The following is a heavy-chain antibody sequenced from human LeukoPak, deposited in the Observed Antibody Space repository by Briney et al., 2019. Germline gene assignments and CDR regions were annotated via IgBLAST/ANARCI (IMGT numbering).Heavy chain of an antibody. J-gene: IGHJ4*02. CDR1: GFTFSSYR. CDR2: IKQDGSEK. V-gene: IGHV3-7*05. Sequence: RGSLRLSCAASGFTFSSYRMSWVRQAPGKRLEWVANIKQDGSEKYYVDSVKGRSTISRDNAKNSLYLQMNSLRAEDTAVYYCARRRYYDSSGYYLDYWGQGTLVTVSS. D-gene: IGHD3-22*01. CDR3: ARRRYYDSSGYYLDY.